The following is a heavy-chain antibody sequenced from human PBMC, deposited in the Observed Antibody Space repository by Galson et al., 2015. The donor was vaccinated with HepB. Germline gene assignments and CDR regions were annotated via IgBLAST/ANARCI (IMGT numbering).Heavy chain of an antibody. D-gene: IGHD1-26*01. J-gene: IGHJ4*02. CDR2: IKPRGDTT. Sequence: SVKVSCKASGNSFTSDFMHWVRQAPGQGLEWIGIIKPRGDTTTYAQNFQGRVTMTRDTSTTTVHMELNSLRSDDTAVYYCARDGSHWDLDYWGQGTLVTVSS. CDR3: ARDGSHWDLDY. CDR1: GNSFTSDF. V-gene: IGHV1-46*01.